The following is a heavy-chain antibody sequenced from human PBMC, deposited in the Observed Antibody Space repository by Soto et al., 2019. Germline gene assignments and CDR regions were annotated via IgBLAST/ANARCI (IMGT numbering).Heavy chain of an antibody. CDR1: GFTFSSYA. V-gene: IGHV3-23*01. CDR3: AILLWFGELLPDINYFDY. Sequence: PGGSLRLSCAASGFTFSSYAMSWVRQAPGKGLEWVSAISGSGGSTYYADSVKGRFTISRDNSKNTLYLQMNSLRAEDTAVYYCAILLWFGELLPDINYFDYWGQGTLVTVSS. D-gene: IGHD3-10*01. CDR2: ISGSGGST. J-gene: IGHJ4*02.